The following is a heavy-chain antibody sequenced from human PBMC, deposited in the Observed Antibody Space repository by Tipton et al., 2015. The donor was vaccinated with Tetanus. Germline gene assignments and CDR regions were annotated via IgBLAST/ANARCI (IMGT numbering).Heavy chain of an antibody. CDR1: GFTFSGYG. V-gene: IGHV3-30*03. CDR2: ISHDGSNK. D-gene: IGHD3-10*01. Sequence: QLVQSGGGVVQPGTSLRLSCAASGFTFSGYGMHWVRQAPGKGLEWVAVISHDGSNKYYVDSVKGRFTISRDNAKNTLYLQMNSLRAEDTAVYYCARDNGPMARGVYGMDVWGQGTTVTVSS. CDR3: ARDNGPMARGVYGMDV. J-gene: IGHJ6*02.